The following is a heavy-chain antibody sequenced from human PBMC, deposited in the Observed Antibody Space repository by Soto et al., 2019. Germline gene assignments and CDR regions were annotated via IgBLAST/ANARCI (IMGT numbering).Heavy chain of an antibody. V-gene: IGHV3-21*01. CDR1: GFTFSSYS. CDR3: ATLVATGSYYYYYMDV. D-gene: IGHD5-12*01. CDR2: ISSSSSYI. Sequence: GGSLRLSCAASGFTFSSYSMNWVRQAPGKGLEWVSSISSSSSYIYYADSVKGRFTISRDNAKNSLYLQMNSLRAEDTAVYYCATLVATGSYYYYYMDVWGKGTTVTVSS. J-gene: IGHJ6*03.